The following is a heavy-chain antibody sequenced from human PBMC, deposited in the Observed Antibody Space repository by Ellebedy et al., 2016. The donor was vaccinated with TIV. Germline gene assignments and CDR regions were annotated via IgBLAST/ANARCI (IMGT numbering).Heavy chain of an antibody. CDR1: GFTVSNAW. D-gene: IGHD4-17*01. CDR3: ARDLDADYVHDAFDI. J-gene: IGHJ3*02. CDR2: LNPDESEN. V-gene: IGHV3-7*01. Sequence: GESLKISCAASGFTVSNAWMSWVRQAPGKGLEWVANLNPDESENYYVDSVNGRFTISRDNAKNSLSLQMNRLGVEDTALYYCARDLDADYVHDAFDIWGQGTMVTVSS.